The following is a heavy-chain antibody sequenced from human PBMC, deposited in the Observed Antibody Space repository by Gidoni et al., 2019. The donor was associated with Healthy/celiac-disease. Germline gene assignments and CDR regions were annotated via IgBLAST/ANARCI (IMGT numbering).Heavy chain of an antibody. CDR1: GGTFSSYA. V-gene: IGHV1-69*04. CDR3: AIVVYYYDSSGYYEV. J-gene: IGHJ4*02. CDR2: IITILGIA. D-gene: IGHD3-22*01. Sequence: QVQLVQSGAEVKKPGSSVKVSCKASGGTFSSYAISWVRQSPGQGLELLGRIITILGIANYAQECQGRVTILADKSTSTAYMELSSLRSEDTAVYDCAIVVYYYDSSGYYEVWGQGTLVTVSS.